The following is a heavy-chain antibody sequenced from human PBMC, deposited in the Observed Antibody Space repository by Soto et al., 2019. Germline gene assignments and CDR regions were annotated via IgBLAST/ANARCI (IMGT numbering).Heavy chain of an antibody. J-gene: IGHJ4*02. D-gene: IGHD1-1*01. CDR1: GFTFSSYW. V-gene: IGHV3-74*03. CDR2: IKPDGSRT. CDR3: ARDNNWSYDS. Sequence: GGSLRLSCAASGFTFSSYWMHWVRQAPGEGLVWVSYIKPDGSRTKDADSVKGRFTISRDNARNTLYLRMNSLRAEDTAVYYCARDNNWSYDSWGRGTLVTVYS.